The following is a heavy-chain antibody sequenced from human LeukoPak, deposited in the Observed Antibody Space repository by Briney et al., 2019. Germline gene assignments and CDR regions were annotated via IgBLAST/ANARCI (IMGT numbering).Heavy chain of an antibody. CDR2: ISSSSSYI. CDR1: GFTFSSYS. J-gene: IGHJ4*02. CDR3: ARDSPGYCSGGSCYGLDY. Sequence: GGSLRLSCAASGFTFSSYSMNWVRQAPGKGLEWVSSISSSSSYIYYADSVKGRFTISRDNAKNSLYLQMNSLGAEDTAVYYCARDSPGYCSGGSCYGLDYWGQGTLVTVSS. V-gene: IGHV3-21*01. D-gene: IGHD2-15*01.